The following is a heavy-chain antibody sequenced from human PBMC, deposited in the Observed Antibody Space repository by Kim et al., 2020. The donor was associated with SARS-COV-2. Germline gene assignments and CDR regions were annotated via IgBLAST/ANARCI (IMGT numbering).Heavy chain of an antibody. CDR2: ISSSSSYI. CDR1: GFTFSSYS. D-gene: IGHD3-16*01. CDR3: ARDPGGGYYYYGMDV. V-gene: IGHV3-21*01. J-gene: IGHJ6*02. Sequence: GGSLRLSCAASGFTFSSYSMNWVRQAPGKGLEWVSSISSSSSYIYYADSVKGRFTISRDNAKNSLYLQMNSLRAEDTAVYYCARDPGGGYYYYGMDVWGQGTTVTVSS.